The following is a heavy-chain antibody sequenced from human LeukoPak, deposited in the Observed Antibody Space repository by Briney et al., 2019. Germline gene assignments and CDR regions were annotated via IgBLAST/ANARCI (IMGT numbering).Heavy chain of an antibody. Sequence: SVKVSCKASGGTFSSYAISWVRQAPGQGLEWMGGIIPIFGIANYAQKFQGRVTITADESTSTAYMELSSLGSEDTAVYYCASLGGAMVRGVITTNNFDYWGQGTLVTASS. CDR2: IIPIFGIA. CDR3: ASLGGAMVRGVITTNNFDY. V-gene: IGHV1-69*13. J-gene: IGHJ4*02. CDR1: GGTFSSYA. D-gene: IGHD3-10*01.